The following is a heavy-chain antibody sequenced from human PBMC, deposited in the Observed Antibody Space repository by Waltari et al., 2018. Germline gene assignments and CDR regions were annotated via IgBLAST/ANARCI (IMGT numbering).Heavy chain of an antibody. CDR3: ASGDPRVTDLGYYYYYMDV. CDR1: GGSISSYY. J-gene: IGHJ6*03. Sequence: QVQLQESGPGLVKPSETLSLTCTVSGGSISSYYWSWIRQPAGQGLEWIGRIYTSGSTNYNPSLKSRVTMSVDTSKNQFSLKLSSVTAADTAVYYCASGDPRVTDLGYYYYYMDVWGKGTTVTVSS. CDR2: IYTSGST. V-gene: IGHV4-4*07. D-gene: IGHD2-21*02.